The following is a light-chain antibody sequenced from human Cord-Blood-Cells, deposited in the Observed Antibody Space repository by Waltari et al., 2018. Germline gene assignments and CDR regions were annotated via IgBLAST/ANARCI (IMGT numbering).Light chain of an antibody. J-gene: IGKJ4*01. Sequence: MTQSTFSVSVSVGQRVTISCRASQGISSYLSWYQQKPGKAPKLLIYAASSLQSGVPSRFSGSGSGTDFTLTISSLQPEDFATYYCQQANSFPLTFGQGTKVEIK. CDR3: QQANSFPLT. CDR2: AAS. CDR1: QGISSY. V-gene: IGKV1-12*01.